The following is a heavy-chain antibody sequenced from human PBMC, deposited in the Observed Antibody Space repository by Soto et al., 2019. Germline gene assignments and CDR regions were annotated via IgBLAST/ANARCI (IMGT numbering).Heavy chain of an antibody. J-gene: IGHJ5*02. CDR1: GDSVSSGNDY. V-gene: IGHV4-31*03. Sequence: SETLSLTCTVSGDSVSSGNDYWSWIRQHPGKGLEWIGYIYYSGSTSYNPSLKRRVTISVDTSKNHFSLKLSSVTAADTAVYYCARVFSDSSSFFDPWGQGNLVTVSS. CDR3: ARVFSDSSSFFDP. D-gene: IGHD6-13*01. CDR2: IYYSGST.